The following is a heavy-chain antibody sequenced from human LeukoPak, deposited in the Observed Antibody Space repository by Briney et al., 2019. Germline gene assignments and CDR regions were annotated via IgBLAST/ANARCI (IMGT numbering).Heavy chain of an antibody. V-gene: IGHV1-2*02. CDR1: GYTFTVYY. CDR3: ARGHDGCNSHFDY. D-gene: IGHD6-19*01. J-gene: IGHJ4*02. Sequence: ASVTVSCKASGYTFTVYYMHWVRQAPGQGLEWMGWINPNSGGTNYAQKFQGRVTMTRDTSISTAYMELSRLRSDDTAVYYCARGHDGCNSHFDYWGQGTLVTVSS. CDR2: INPNSGGT.